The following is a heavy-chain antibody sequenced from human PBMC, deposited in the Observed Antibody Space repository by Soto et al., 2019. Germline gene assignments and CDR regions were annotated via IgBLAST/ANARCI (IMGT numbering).Heavy chain of an antibody. V-gene: IGHV3-73*02. CDR1: GFTFGASA. J-gene: IGHJ4*02. D-gene: IGHD3-3*01. CDR3: SRDDSACVVI. CDR2: IGSKGETYAT. Sequence: EVQLVESGGGLVQPGGSLKLSCAASGFTFGASALQWVRQASGKGLEWLGRIGSKGETYATAYAASVKGRFTISRVDSKNTACLQVNSMEREDTAVYYWSRDDSACVVIWGRGPLVTVS.